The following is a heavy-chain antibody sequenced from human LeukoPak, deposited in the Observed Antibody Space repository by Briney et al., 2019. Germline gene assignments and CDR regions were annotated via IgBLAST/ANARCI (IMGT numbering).Heavy chain of an antibody. CDR3: ARGYYDSSGYFGHNWFDP. D-gene: IGHD3-22*01. V-gene: IGHV1-8*01. Sequence: ASVKVSCKASGYTFTSYDINWVRQAPGQGLEWMGWMNPNSGNTGYAQKFQGRVTMTRNTSISTAYMELSSLRSEDTAVYYCARGYYDSSGYFGHNWFDPWGQGTLVTVSS. J-gene: IGHJ5*02. CDR2: MNPNSGNT. CDR1: GYTFTSYD.